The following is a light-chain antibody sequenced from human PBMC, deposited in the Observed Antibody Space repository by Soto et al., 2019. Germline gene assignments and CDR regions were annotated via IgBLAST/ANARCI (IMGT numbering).Light chain of an antibody. CDR1: QSVNNY. Sequence: EIVLTQYPATLSVTPGETATISCRASQSVNNYLTWYQQKPGQAPRLLMYDPSNRATGSPARFSGRGSGTDVTPTISSLEPECFEVYYCQQLSIRAVTFGQGTKLEIK. V-gene: IGKV3-11*01. CDR2: DPS. J-gene: IGKJ1*01. CDR3: QQLSIRAVT.